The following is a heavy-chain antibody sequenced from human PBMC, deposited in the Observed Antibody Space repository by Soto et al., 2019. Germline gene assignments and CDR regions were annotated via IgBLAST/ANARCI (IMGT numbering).Heavy chain of an antibody. J-gene: IGHJ4*02. Sequence: QVQLQQWGAGLLKPSETLSLTCAVYGGSVSGYYWSWIRQPPGKGLEWIGESNHVGSTNYNPSLKSRVTMSVDPSKHQFSLRLTSVTAADTAVYYCARFLIAGVTTDWGQGTLGIVSP. CDR1: GGSVSGYY. CDR3: ARFLIAGVTTD. CDR2: SNHVGST. V-gene: IGHV4-34*01. D-gene: IGHD5-18*01.